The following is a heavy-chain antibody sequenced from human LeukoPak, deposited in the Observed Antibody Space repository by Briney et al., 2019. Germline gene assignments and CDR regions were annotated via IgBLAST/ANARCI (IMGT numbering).Heavy chain of an antibody. D-gene: IGHD4-17*01. CDR1: GYTFTSYX. J-gene: IGHJ4*02. V-gene: IGHV1-46*01. CDR2: INPSGGST. Sequence: SXXASGYTFTSYXMHWVRQAPGXXXXXXGIINPSGGSTSYAQKFQGRVTMTRDTSTSTVYMELSSLRSEDTAVYYCARPQSAIYGDYRYWGQGTLVTVSS. CDR3: ARPQSAIYGDYRY.